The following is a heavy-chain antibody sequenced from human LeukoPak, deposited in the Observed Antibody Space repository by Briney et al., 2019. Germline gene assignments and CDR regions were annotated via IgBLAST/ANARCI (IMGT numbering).Heavy chain of an antibody. CDR1: GYSFATYW. CDR2: IYPDDSDT. Sequence: GESLKISCKGSGYSFATYWIGWVRQMPGKGLEWMGSIYPDDSDTRYSPSFQGQVTISADKSISTAYLQWNSLQASDTAIFYCARQTNWNSIDYWGQGTPVTVSS. V-gene: IGHV5-51*01. D-gene: IGHD1-7*01. CDR3: ARQTNWNSIDY. J-gene: IGHJ4*01.